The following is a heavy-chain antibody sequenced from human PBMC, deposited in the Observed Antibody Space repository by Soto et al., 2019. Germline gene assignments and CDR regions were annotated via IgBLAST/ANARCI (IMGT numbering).Heavy chain of an antibody. Sequence: SETLSLTCSVSGGYISSGGNYWSWIRQHPGKGLEWIGFIYYTGHTKYNAALKSRASISADMSENQFSLTLTSVTAADTAVYHCAREDINESFFDYWGPGTLVTVSS. CDR1: GGYISSGGNY. CDR2: IYYTGHT. D-gene: IGHD1-1*01. J-gene: IGHJ4*02. CDR3: AREDINESFFDY. V-gene: IGHV4-31*03.